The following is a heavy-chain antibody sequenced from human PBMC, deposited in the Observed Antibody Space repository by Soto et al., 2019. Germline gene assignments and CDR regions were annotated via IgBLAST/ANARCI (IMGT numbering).Heavy chain of an antibody. D-gene: IGHD1-1*01. CDR2: IYATGTT. J-gene: IGHJ5*02. CDR1: GGSISSYY. Sequence: SETLSLTCTVSGGSISSYYWSWIRKSAGKGLEWIGRIYATGTTDYNPSLKSRVMMSVDTSKKQFSLKLRSVTAADTAVYYCVRDGTKTLRDWFDPWGQGISVTVSS. CDR3: VRDGTKTLRDWFDP. V-gene: IGHV4-4*07.